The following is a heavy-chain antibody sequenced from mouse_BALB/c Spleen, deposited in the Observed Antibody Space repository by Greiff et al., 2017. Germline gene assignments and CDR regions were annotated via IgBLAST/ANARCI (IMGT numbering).Heavy chain of an antibody. CDR3: ASGRGYYDYPFAY. CDR2: INPYNDGT. V-gene: IGHV1-14*01. Sequence: EVQLQESGPELVKPGASVKMSCKASGYTFTSYVMHWVKQKPGQGLEWIGYINPYNDGTKYNEKFKGKATLTSDKSSSTAYMELSSLTSEDSAVYYCASGRGYYDYPFAYWGQGTLVTVSA. J-gene: IGHJ3*01. D-gene: IGHD2-4*01. CDR1: GYTFTSYV.